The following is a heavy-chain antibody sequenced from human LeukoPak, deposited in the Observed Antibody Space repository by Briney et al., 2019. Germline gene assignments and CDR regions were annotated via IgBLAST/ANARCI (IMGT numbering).Heavy chain of an antibody. J-gene: IGHJ3*02. CDR2: IYTSGST. D-gene: IGHD6-25*01. CDR1: GYSISSGYY. CDR3: ARGPDPSGAFDI. Sequence: SETLSLTCSVSGYSISSGYYWSWIRQPAGKGLEWIGCIYTSGSTNYNPSLKSRVTMSVGTSKNQFSLKLSSVTAADTAVYYCARGPDPSGAFDIWGQGTMVTVSS. V-gene: IGHV4-4*07.